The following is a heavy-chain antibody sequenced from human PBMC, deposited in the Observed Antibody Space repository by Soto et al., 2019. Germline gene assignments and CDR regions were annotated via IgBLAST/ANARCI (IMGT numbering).Heavy chain of an antibody. CDR1: GCTFSNYA. J-gene: IGHJ6*02. D-gene: IGHD6-19*01. CDR3: ARVEAVAGLYNYHGLDV. CDR2: IVPIFGTT. V-gene: IGHV1-69*12. Sequence: VQLVQSGAEVKKPGSSVKVSCKVSGCTFSNYAIDWVRLAPGHGLECMGGIVPIFGTTYYTQKFQGRATIIADDSTTTAYLEMSSLRSEDTAIYYCARVEAVAGLYNYHGLDVWGQGTAVTVSS.